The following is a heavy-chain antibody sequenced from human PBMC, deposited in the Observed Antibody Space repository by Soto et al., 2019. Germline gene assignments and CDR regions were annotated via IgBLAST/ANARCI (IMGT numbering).Heavy chain of an antibody. CDR3: ARDPDAINWFDP. J-gene: IGHJ5*02. CDR2: ISSSSSYI. Sequence: PWGSLRLSCAASVFTVSSYSMNWVRQAPGKGLEWVSSISSSSSYIYYADSVKGRFTISRDNAKNSLYLQMNSLRAEDTAVYYCARDPDAINWFDPWGQGTLVTVSS. V-gene: IGHV3-21*01. CDR1: VFTVSSYS.